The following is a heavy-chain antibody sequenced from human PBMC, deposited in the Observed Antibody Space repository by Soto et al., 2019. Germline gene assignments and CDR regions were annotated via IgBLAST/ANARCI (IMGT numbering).Heavy chain of an antibody. CDR3: ATLGTMGVFDN. D-gene: IGHD1-26*01. J-gene: IGHJ4*02. CDR1: GFTFSSYA. Sequence: EVQLLESGGGLVSPGGSLRLSCAASGFTFSSYAMSWVRQAPGKGLEWLAGITFRGDYTYYADSVKGRFSLSRDNSRNRLDLQMNNLKVEDTALYYCATLGTMGVFDNWGQGTLLTVSS. V-gene: IGHV3-23*01. CDR2: ITFRGDYT.